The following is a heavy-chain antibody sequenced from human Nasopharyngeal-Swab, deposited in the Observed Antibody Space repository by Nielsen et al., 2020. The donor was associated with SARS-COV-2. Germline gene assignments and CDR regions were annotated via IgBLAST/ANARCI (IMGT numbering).Heavy chain of an antibody. Sequence: GESLKISCKASGFSVPSHGMHWVRQAPGKGLEWVAVIWYNGTNKFYADSVKGRFTISRDNSKNTLYLQMNSLRAEDTAMYYCHLSSGYDGYINYWGQGTLVTVSS. CDR1: GFSVPSHG. CDR2: IWYNGTNK. CDR3: HLSSGYDGYINY. J-gene: IGHJ4*02. D-gene: IGHD3-22*01. V-gene: IGHV3-33*01.